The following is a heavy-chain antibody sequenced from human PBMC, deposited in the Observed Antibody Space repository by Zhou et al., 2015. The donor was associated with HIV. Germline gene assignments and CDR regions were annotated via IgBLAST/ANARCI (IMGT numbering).Heavy chain of an antibody. V-gene: IGHV1-2*02. D-gene: IGHD3-9*01. J-gene: IGHJ4*02. CDR1: GYTFTNYY. CDR2: INPNTGGT. CDR3: ARGGYDILTGYYNAGVNDY. Sequence: QVQLVQSGAEVKKPGSSVKVSCKASGYTFTNYYMHWVRQAPGQGLEWMGWINPNTGGTNYAQKFQGRVTMTRDTSISTAYMELNRLRFDDTAVYYCARGGYDILTGYYNAGVNDYWGQGTLVTVSS.